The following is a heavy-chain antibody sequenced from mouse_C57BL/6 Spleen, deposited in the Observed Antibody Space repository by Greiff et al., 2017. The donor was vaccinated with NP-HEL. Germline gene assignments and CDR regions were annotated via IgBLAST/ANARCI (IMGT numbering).Heavy chain of an antibody. CDR3: TRAGLLRAMDY. CDR2: IRNKANNHAT. J-gene: IGHJ4*01. V-gene: IGHV6-6*01. CDR1: GFTFSDAW. D-gene: IGHD2-3*01. Sequence: EVHLVESGGGLVQPGGSMKLSCAASGFTFSDAWMDWVRQSPEKGLEWVAEIRNKANNHATYYAESVKGRFTISRDDSKSSVYLQMNSLRAEDTGIYYCTRAGLLRAMDYWGQGTSVTVSS.